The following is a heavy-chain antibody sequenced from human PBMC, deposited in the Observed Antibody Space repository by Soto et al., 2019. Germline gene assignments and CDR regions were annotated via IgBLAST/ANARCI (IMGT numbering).Heavy chain of an antibody. J-gene: IGHJ4*02. V-gene: IGHV4-4*02. CDR3: ARGHLYYYDSSGCYFDY. Sequence: QVQLQESGPGLVKPSGTLSLTCAVSGGSISSSNWWSWVRQPPGKGLEWIGEIYHSGSTNYNPSLKCRVTISVDKSKNQFSLKLSCVTAADTAVYYCARGHLYYYDSSGCYFDYWGQGTLVTVSS. D-gene: IGHD3-22*01. CDR1: GGSISSSNW. CDR2: IYHSGST.